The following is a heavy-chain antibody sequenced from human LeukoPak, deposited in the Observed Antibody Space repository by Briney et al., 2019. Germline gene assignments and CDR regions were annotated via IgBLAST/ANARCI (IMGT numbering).Heavy chain of an antibody. CDR1: GGSISSYY. D-gene: IGHD6-13*01. CDR2: IYYSGST. Sequence: PSETLSLTCTVSGGSISSYYWSWIRQPPGKGLEWIGYIYYSGSTNYSPSLKSRVTISVDTSKNQFSLKLSSVTAADTAVYYCARRDIAAAGAIDYWGQGTLVTVSS. V-gene: IGHV4-59*12. CDR3: ARRDIAAAGAIDY. J-gene: IGHJ4*02.